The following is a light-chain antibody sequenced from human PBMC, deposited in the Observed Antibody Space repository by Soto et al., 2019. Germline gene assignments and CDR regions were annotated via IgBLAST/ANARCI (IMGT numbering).Light chain of an antibody. CDR2: DVS. CDR1: SSDVGGYNY. V-gene: IGLV2-14*01. Sequence: QSALTQPASVSGSPGQSITISCTGTSSDVGGYNYVSWYQQHPGKAPKLMIYDVSDRPSGVSNRFSGSKSGNTASLTISGLQAEGEADYYCSSYSSTSTAVFGGGTQLTVL. J-gene: IGLJ7*01. CDR3: SSYSSTSTAV.